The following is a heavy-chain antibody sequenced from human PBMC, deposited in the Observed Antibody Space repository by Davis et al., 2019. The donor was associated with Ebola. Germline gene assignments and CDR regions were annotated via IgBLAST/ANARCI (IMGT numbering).Heavy chain of an antibody. CDR1: GASIRSYY. CDR2: IYSSGST. J-gene: IGHJ4*02. V-gene: IGHV4-4*09. CDR3: ARLGYCSGGSCYFLDY. Sequence: SETLSLTCTISGASIRSYYWSWIRQPPGKGLEWIGYIYSSGSTNYNPSLKSRVTISVDTSKNQFSLKLSSVTAADTAVYYCARLGYCSGGSCYFLDYWGQGTLVTVSS. D-gene: IGHD2-15*01.